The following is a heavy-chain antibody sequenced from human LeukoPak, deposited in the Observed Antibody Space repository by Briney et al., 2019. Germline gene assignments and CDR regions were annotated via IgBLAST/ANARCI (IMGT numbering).Heavy chain of an antibody. D-gene: IGHD3-3*01. J-gene: IGHJ4*02. V-gene: IGHV3-7*01. Sequence: GGSLRLSCAASGFTFSRYWMSWVRQAPGKGLEWVANIKHDGSKKYYVDSVKGRFTISRDNAKNSLYLQMNSLRAEDTAVYYCARDPPRPRDITIFGVVTIMAFDYWGQGALVTVSS. CDR1: GFTFSRYW. CDR2: IKHDGSKK. CDR3: ARDPPRPRDITIFGVVTIMAFDY.